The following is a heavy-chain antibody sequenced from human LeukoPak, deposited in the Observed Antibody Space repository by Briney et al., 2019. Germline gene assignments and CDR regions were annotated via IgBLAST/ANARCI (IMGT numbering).Heavy chain of an antibody. J-gene: IGHJ4*02. Sequence: PGGSLRLSCAASGFTFSSYSMNWVRQAPGKGLEWVSSISTSSSYIYYADSVKGRFTISRDNAKNSLYLQMNSLRAEDTAVYYCARVLRPYGSGSVFFDYWGQGTLVTVSS. V-gene: IGHV3-21*01. D-gene: IGHD3-10*01. CDR3: ARVLRPYGSGSVFFDY. CDR1: GFTFSSYS. CDR2: ISTSSSYI.